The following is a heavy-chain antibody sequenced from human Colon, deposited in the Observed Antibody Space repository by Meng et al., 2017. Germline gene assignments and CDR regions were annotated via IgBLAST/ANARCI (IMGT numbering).Heavy chain of an antibody. V-gene: IGHV2-5*02. CDR2: IYWDDDA. CDR1: GFSLNTDGVA. D-gene: IGHD2-15*01. J-gene: IGHJ5*01. Sequence: QITLKEFGLTLVKPTQTLTLTCSFSGFSLNTDGVAVGWIRQPPGKAPEWLALIYWDDDARYSPSLKNRLSITQDAAKNQVVLTMTNMESVDTATYFCAHGVVASATLGAWFDSWGQGTLVTVSS. CDR3: AHGVVASATLGAWFDS.